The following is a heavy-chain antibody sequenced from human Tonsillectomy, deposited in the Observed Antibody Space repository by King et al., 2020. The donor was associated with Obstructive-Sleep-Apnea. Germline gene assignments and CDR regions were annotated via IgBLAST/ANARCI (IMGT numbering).Heavy chain of an antibody. D-gene: IGHD1-7*01. CDR1: GFTFDDYT. Sequence: VQLVESGGVVVQPGGSLRLSCAASGFTFDDYTMHWVRQAPGKDLEWVSLISWDGVSKYYAYSVKGRFTISRDNSKNSLSLQMNSLRTEDTALYYCTRDIGTGTTYYFDYWGQGTLVTVSS. CDR2: ISWDGVSK. V-gene: IGHV3-43*01. CDR3: TRDIGTGTTYYFDY. J-gene: IGHJ4*02.